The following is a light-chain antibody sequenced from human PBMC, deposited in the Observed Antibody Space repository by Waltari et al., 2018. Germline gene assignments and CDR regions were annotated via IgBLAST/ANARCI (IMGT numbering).Light chain of an antibody. J-gene: IGKJ4*01. CDR3: QQYGGSLLT. CDR1: QNVDGNY. V-gene: IGKV3-20*01. Sequence: IVLTQSPGTLSLSPGERATLSCRASQNVDGNYLAWYQQKPGQAPRLLIYGAAGRASGIPDRFSGSASGTDFTLTISRLEPEDFAVYYCQQYGGSLLTFGGGTKVEIK. CDR2: GAA.